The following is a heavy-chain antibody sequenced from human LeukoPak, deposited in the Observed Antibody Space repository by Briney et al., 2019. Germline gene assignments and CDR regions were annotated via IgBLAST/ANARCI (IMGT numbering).Heavy chain of an antibody. CDR3: ARAGITNYYYYMDV. J-gene: IGHJ6*03. D-gene: IGHD3-10*01. CDR2: ISAYNGNT. Sequence: ASVKVSCKASGYTFTSYGISWVRQAPGQGLEWMGWISAYNGNTNYAQKLQGRVTMTTDTSTSTSYMELRSLTSDDTAVYYCARAGITNYYYYMDVWGKGTTVTVSS. V-gene: IGHV1-18*01. CDR1: GYTFTSYG.